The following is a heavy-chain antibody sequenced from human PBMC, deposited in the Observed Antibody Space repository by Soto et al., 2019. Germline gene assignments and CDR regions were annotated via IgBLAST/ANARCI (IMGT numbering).Heavy chain of an antibody. J-gene: IGHJ5*02. CDR2: IYYSGST. V-gene: IGHV4-59*01. CDR1: GGSISNYY. D-gene: IGHD6-13*01. Sequence: PSETLSLTCTVSGGSISNYYGSWIRQPPGKGLEWIGYIYYSGSTNYNPSLKSRVTISVDTSKNQFSLKLSSVTAADTAVYYCARVWYSIHIAWSDPWGQGTLVTFSS. CDR3: ARVWYSIHIAWSDP.